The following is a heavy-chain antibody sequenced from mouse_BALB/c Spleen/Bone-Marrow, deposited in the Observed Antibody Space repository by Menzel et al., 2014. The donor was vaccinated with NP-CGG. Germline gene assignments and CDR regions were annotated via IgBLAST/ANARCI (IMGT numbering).Heavy chain of an antibody. D-gene: IGHD2-4*01. CDR1: GFTFSNYG. Sequence: VQLKESGGGLVQPGGSLKLSCAASGFTFSNYGMSWVRQTPDKRLEMIATINVNGDTTYHPDSVKGRFTISRDNVKNTLYLQMSSLKSEDTAMYYCARGYDYSSWFAYWGQRTLVTVSA. J-gene: IGHJ3*01. V-gene: IGHV5-6-3*01. CDR3: ARGYDYSSWFAY. CDR2: INVNGDTT.